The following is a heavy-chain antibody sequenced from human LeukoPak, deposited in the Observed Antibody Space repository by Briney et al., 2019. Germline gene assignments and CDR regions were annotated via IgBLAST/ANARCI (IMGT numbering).Heavy chain of an antibody. CDR3: ARNVRDTGTFDS. Sequence: VASVKVSCKASGYTFTSYDISWVRQATGQGLEWMGWMNPNSGNTGYAQKFQGRVTMTRDTSISTAYMELSSLRSEDTAVYYCARNVRDTGTFDSWGQGTLVTVSS. CDR2: MNPNSGNT. D-gene: IGHD5-18*01. J-gene: IGHJ4*02. CDR1: GYTFTSYD. V-gene: IGHV1-8*01.